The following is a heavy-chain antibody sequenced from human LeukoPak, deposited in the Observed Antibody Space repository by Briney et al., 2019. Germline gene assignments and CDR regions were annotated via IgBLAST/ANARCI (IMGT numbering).Heavy chain of an antibody. CDR3: ARVGFAGHFDY. CDR2: IGTAGDT. V-gene: IGHV3-13*01. D-gene: IGHD1-26*01. Sequence: GGSLRLSCAASGFTFSSYDMHWVRQATGKGLEWVSAIGTAGDTYYPGSVKGRFTISRENAKNSLYLQMNSLRAGDTAVYYCARVGFAGHFDYWGQGTLVTVSS. CDR1: GFTFSSYD. J-gene: IGHJ4*02.